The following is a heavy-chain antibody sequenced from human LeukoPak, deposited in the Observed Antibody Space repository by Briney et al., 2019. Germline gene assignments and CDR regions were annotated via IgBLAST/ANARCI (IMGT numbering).Heavy chain of an antibody. CDR3: ARPVRFLDYHFDY. Sequence: ASVKVSCKASGYTFTGYYMHWVRQAPGQGLEWMGWINPNSGGTNYAQKFQGRVTMTRDTSISTAYMELSRLRSDDTAVYYCARPVRFLDYHFDYWGQGTLVTVSS. CDR1: GYTFTGYY. V-gene: IGHV1-2*02. D-gene: IGHD3-3*01. J-gene: IGHJ4*02. CDR2: INPNSGGT.